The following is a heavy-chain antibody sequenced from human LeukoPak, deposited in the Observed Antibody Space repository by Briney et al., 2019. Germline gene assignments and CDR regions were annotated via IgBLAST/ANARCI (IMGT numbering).Heavy chain of an antibody. J-gene: IGHJ4*02. CDR2: IWYDGSNK. CDR3: ARHYCNQVLCYFDY. V-gene: IGHV3-33*01. Sequence: GGSLRLSCAVSGLTFSGDGMHWVPQAPGKGLEWVSAIWYDGSNKYYADSVKGRFTISRGNSKNTLYLQMNSLRAEDTAVYYCARHYCNQVLCYFDYWGQGTLVTVSS. CDR1: GLTFSGDG. D-gene: IGHD2/OR15-2a*01.